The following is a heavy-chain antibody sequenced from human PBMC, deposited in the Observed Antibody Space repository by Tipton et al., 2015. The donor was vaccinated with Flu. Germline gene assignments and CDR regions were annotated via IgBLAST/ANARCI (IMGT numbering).Heavy chain of an antibody. D-gene: IGHD3-10*01. CDR1: GFSLGRHW. CDR3: AGVSWFGPLFWFDS. Sequence: SLRLSCEASGFSLGRHWMSWIRQAPGKGLEWVARIHKNGSQRDYLDSVKGRFTASRDNAKGALYLQLDSLRVTDTAVYYCAGVSWFGPLFWFDSWGHGTRVIVSS. CDR2: IHKNGSQR. J-gene: IGHJ5*01. V-gene: IGHV3-7*01.